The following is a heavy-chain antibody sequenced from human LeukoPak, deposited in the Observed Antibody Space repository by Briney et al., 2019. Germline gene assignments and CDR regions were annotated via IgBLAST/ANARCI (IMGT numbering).Heavy chain of an antibody. CDR2: IKQDGSEI. V-gene: IGHV3-7*01. D-gene: IGHD2-2*01. CDR3: ATSVVPAAA. J-gene: IGHJ1*01. CDR1: GFTFSSYS. Sequence: GGSLRLSCAASGFTFSSYSMNWVRQAPGKGLEWVANIKQDGSEIYYVDSVKGRFTISRDNAKNSLFLQMNSLRVEDTAVYYCATSVVPAAAWGQGTLVTVSS.